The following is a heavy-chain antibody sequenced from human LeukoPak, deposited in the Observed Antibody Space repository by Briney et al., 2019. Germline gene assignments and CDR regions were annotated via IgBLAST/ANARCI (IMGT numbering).Heavy chain of an antibody. CDR1: GFTFSSYE. J-gene: IGHJ6*02. V-gene: IGHV3-48*03. CDR3: ARAAFVPIAVAGSDYYYGMDV. CDR2: ISSSGSTI. D-gene: IGHD6-19*01. Sequence: GGSLRLSCAASGFTFSSYEMNWVRQAPGKGLDWVSYISSSGSTIYYADSVKGRFTISRDNAKNSPYLQMNSLRAEDTAVYYCARAAFVPIAVAGSDYYYGMDVWGQGTTVTVSS.